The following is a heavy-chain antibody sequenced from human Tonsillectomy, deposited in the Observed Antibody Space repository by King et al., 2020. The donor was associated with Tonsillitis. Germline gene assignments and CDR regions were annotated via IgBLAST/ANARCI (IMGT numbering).Heavy chain of an antibody. J-gene: IGHJ4*02. D-gene: IGHD2-15*01. CDR2: ISSSSSYI. V-gene: IGHV3-21*01. Sequence: EVQLVESGGGLVKPGGSLRLSCAASGFTFSSYSMNWVRQAPGKGLEWVSSISSSSSYIYYADSVKGRFTISRDNAKNSLYLQMNSLRAEDTAVYYCARARGGVVVAAFDYWGQGTLVTVSS. CDR1: GFTFSSYS. CDR3: ARARGGVVVAAFDY.